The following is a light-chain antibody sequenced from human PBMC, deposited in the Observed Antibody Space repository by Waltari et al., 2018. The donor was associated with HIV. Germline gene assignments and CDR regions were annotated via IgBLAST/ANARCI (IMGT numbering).Light chain of an antibody. Sequence: VMTQSPATLSVSPGERVTLSCRASQTVSTKLAWYQQKPGQAPRRLIYGASTRAPGRPSRFSGSGSGTEFTLTISNLQSEDSAVYYCQQYNNWPPNTFGQGTKLEIK. V-gene: IGKV3-15*01. CDR3: QQYNNWPPNT. J-gene: IGKJ2*01. CDR2: GAS. CDR1: QTVSTK.